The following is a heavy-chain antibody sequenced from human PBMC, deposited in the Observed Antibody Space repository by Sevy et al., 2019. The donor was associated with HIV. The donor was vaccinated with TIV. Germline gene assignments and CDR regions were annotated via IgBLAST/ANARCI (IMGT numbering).Heavy chain of an antibody. J-gene: IGHJ4*02. CDR3: ARGGGYCGGDCYSIDY. D-gene: IGHD2-21*02. CDR2: ISGSGGLT. Sequence: GGSLRLSCTVTEFTSRAFAMSWVRQTPEKGLEWVTSISGSGGLTHYADSVKGRFTISRDNAKNSLYLQMNSLRAEDTAVYYCARGGGYCGGDCYSIDYWGQGALVTVSS. CDR1: EFTSRAFA. V-gene: IGHV3-21*01.